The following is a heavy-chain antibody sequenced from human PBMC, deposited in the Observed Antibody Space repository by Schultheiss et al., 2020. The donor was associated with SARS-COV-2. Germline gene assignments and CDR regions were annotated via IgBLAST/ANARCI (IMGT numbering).Heavy chain of an antibody. CDR1: GYTFTSYG. D-gene: IGHD1-26*01. CDR3: ARVYSVTAFDY. V-gene: IGHV1-2*02. Sequence: GGSLRLSCKASGYTFTSYGISWVRQAPGQGLEWMGWINPNSGGTNYAQKFQGRVTMTRDTSISTAYMELSRLRAEDTAVYYCARVYSVTAFDYWGQGTLVTVSS. J-gene: IGHJ4*02. CDR2: INPNSGGT.